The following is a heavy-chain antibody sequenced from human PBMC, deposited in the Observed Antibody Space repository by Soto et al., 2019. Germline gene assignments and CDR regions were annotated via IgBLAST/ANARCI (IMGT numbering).Heavy chain of an antibody. Sequence: LRLSCAASGFTFSINDMHWVRQAPGRGLEWVAVISNDGNNKYYADSVKGRFTLSRDNSKNMVYLQMDSLRVEDTAVYYCAKDHQTYNWDYLFDSWGPGTLVTVSS. V-gene: IGHV3-30*18. CDR3: AKDHQTYNWDYLFDS. CDR2: ISNDGNNK. J-gene: IGHJ4*02. CDR1: GFTFSIND. D-gene: IGHD1-7*01.